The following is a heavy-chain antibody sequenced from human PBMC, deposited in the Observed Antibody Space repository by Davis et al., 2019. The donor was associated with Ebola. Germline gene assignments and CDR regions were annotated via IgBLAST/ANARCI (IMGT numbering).Heavy chain of an antibody. Sequence: ASVKVSCKASGYTFTGYYIHWVRQAPGQRLEWMGIIKPSSGTTSYAQKFQGRVTMTRDTSTSTVYLEMSSLRSEDTAVYYCARDSLRRDSPGDFDYWGQGTLVTVSS. V-gene: IGHV1-46*01. CDR3: ARDSLRRDSPGDFDY. CDR1: GYTFTGYY. CDR2: IKPSSGTT. D-gene: IGHD2-21*01. J-gene: IGHJ4*02.